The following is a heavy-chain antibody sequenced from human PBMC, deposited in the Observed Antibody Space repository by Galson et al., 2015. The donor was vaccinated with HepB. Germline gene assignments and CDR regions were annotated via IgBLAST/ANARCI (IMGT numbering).Heavy chain of an antibody. D-gene: IGHD3-22*01. CDR2: IKPNTGDT. V-gene: IGHV1-2*02. Sequence: SVKVSCKASGYTFTGYYLHWVRQAPGQGLAWLGWIKPNTGDTKYAQPFQGRVTMTRDTSVSTAYLVLSGLKSDDTAVYYCAREDYDSGGFYSSGPVDYWGQGTLVTVSS. CDR3: AREDYDSGGFYSSGPVDY. CDR1: GYTFTGYY. J-gene: IGHJ4*02.